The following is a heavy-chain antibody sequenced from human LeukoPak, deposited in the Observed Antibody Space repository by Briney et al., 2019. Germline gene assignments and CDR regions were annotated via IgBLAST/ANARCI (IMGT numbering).Heavy chain of an antibody. Sequence: PSETLSLTCTVSGGSISSGDLHWGWIRQPPGKGLEWIGSISNSGSTYYNASLKSRVTISVDTSKNQFSLKLSSVTAADTAVYYCARLSYRRFDYWGQGTLVTVSS. D-gene: IGHD4-11*01. V-gene: IGHV4-39*01. CDR3: ARLSYRRFDY. CDR2: ISNSGST. CDR1: GGSISSGDLH. J-gene: IGHJ4*02.